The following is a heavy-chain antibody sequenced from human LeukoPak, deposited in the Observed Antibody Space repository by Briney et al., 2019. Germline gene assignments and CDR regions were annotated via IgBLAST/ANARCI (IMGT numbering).Heavy chain of an antibody. CDR2: IYYSGST. CDR1: GGSISSSSYY. D-gene: IGHD2-15*01. Sequence: SETLSLTCTVSGGSISSSSYYWGWIRQPPGKGLEWIGSIYYSGSTYYNLSLKSRVTISVDTSKNQFSLKLSSVTAADTAVYYCARHVREVVVVAADNWFDPWGQGTLVTVSS. J-gene: IGHJ5*02. V-gene: IGHV4-39*01. CDR3: ARHVREVVVVAADNWFDP.